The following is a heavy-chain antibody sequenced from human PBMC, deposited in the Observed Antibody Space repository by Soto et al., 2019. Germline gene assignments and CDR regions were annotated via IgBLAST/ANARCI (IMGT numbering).Heavy chain of an antibody. J-gene: IGHJ4*02. CDR3: ARMGIAARPGLSYFDY. CDR1: GFTFSGYS. Sequence: GGSLRLSCAASGFTFSGYSMNWVRQAPGKGLEWVSSISSSSSYIYYADSVKGRFTISRDNAKNSLYLQMNSLRAEDTAVYYCARMGIAARPGLSYFDYWGQGTLVTVSS. CDR2: ISSSSSYI. V-gene: IGHV3-21*01. D-gene: IGHD6-6*01.